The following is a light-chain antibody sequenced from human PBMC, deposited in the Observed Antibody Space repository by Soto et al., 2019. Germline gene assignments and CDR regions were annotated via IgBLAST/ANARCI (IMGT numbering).Light chain of an antibody. CDR3: SSYTCSNTLFYV. J-gene: IGLJ1*01. CDR1: SSDVGGYNY. Sequence: QSALTQPASVSGSPGQSITISCTGTSSDVGGYNYVSWYQQHPGKAPKLMIYEVSNRPSGVSNRFSGSKSGNTASLNISGLQAEDEADYYCSSYTCSNTLFYVFSTGTKLTVL. V-gene: IGLV2-14*01. CDR2: EVS.